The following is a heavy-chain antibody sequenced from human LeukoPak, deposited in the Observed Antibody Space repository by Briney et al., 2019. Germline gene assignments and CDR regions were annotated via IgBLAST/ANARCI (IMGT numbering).Heavy chain of an antibody. CDR1: GFTFTGYG. V-gene: IGHV3-30*18. CDR2: ISYDGSNK. Sequence: GGSLRLSCAASGFTFTGYGMHWVRQAPGKGLEWVAVISYDGSNKYYADSVKGRFTISRDNSKNTLYLQMNSLRAEDTSMYYCAKDARSFDWLFDHWGQGILVTVSS. CDR3: AKDARSFDWLFDH. J-gene: IGHJ4*02. D-gene: IGHD3-9*01.